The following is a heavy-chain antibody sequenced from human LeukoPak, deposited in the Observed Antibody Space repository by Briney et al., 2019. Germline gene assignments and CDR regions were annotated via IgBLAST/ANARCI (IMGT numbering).Heavy chain of an antibody. CDR3: AKDGHGQLISDY. V-gene: IGHV3-7*03. CDR1: GFTFNIYW. D-gene: IGHD3-16*01. CDR2: INQDGSEK. Sequence: GGSLRLSCAASGFTFNIYWMSWVRQTPGKGLEWVANINQDGSEKYYVDSVKGRFTISRDNSKNTLYLQMNSLRAEDRAVYYCAKDGHGQLISDYWGQGTLVTVSS. J-gene: IGHJ4*02.